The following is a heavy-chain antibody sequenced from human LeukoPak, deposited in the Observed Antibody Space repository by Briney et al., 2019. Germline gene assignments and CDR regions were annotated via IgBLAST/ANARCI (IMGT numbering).Heavy chain of an antibody. Sequence: PGGSLRLSCAASGFTITTYAVNWVRQAPGKGLEWVSGIGGGGTEYYADSVKGRFIISSDNSQNLVHLQMNSLTVEDTAVYYCAGAQGALDYWGQGTLVAVSS. V-gene: IGHV3-23*01. CDR3: AGAQGALDY. D-gene: IGHD1-26*01. CDR2: IGGGGTE. J-gene: IGHJ4*02. CDR1: GFTITTYA.